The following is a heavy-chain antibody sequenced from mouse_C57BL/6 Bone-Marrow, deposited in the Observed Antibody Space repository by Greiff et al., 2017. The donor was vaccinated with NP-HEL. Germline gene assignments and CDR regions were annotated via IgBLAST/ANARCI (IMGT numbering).Heavy chain of an antibody. J-gene: IGHJ4*01. CDR1: GFTFSSYA. V-gene: IGHV5-4*01. D-gene: IGHD3-2*02. CDR2: ISDGGSYT. Sequence: EVMLVESGGGLVKPGGSLKLSCAASGFTFSSYAMSWVRQTPEKRLEWVATISDGGSYTYYPDNVKGRFTISRDNAKNNLYLKMSHLKSEDTAMDNCAKEGGQLRLHAMDYWGQGTSVTVSS. CDR3: AKEGGQLRLHAMDY.